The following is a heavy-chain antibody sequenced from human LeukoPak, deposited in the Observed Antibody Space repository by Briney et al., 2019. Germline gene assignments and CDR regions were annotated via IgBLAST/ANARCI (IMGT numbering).Heavy chain of an antibody. Sequence: KPSETLSLTCTVSGGSISSYYWSWIRQPPGKGLEWIGYIYYSGSTNYNPSLKSRVTISVDTSKNQFSLKLSSVTAADTAVYYCARHFADYYDSSGYFDYWGQGTLVTASS. V-gene: IGHV4-59*08. CDR2: IYYSGST. CDR3: ARHFADYYDSSGYFDY. CDR1: GGSISSYY. J-gene: IGHJ4*02. D-gene: IGHD3-22*01.